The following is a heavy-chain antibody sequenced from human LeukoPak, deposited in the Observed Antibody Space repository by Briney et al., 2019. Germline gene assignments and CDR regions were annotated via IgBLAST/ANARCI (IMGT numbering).Heavy chain of an antibody. Sequence: GGSPRLSCAASGFTFRSYSMNWVRQAPGKGLEWVSSISSRSSSIYNADSVKGRFTISRDNAKNSLYLLMNSLRAEDTAVYYCARGYCSSTSCYPHYFDYWGQGTLVTVSS. CDR2: ISSRSSSI. CDR3: ARGYCSSTSCYPHYFDY. V-gene: IGHV3-21*01. CDR1: GFTFRSYS. J-gene: IGHJ4*02. D-gene: IGHD2-2*01.